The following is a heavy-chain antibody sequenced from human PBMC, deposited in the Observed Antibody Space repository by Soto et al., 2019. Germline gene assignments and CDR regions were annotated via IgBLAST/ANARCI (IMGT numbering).Heavy chain of an antibody. D-gene: IGHD3-3*01. Sequence: ASVKVSCKASGYTFTGYYMHWVRQAPGQGLEWMGWINPNSGGTNYAQKFQGWVTMTRDTSISTAYMELSRLRSDDTAVYYCARVGLAGGIFGVVLPWFDPWGQGTLVTVSS. J-gene: IGHJ5*02. CDR1: GYTFTGYY. V-gene: IGHV1-2*04. CDR3: ARVGLAGGIFGVVLPWFDP. CDR2: INPNSGGT.